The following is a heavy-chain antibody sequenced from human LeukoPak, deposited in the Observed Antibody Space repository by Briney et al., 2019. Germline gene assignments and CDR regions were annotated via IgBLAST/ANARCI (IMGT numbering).Heavy chain of an antibody. CDR3: AKVHLRDYGDYSY. Sequence: GGSLRLSCAASGFTFSSYAMSWVRQAPGKGPEWVSAISGSGGSTYYADSVRGRFTISRDNSKNTLYLQMNSLRAEDTAVYYCAKVHLRDYGDYSYWGQGTLVTVSS. J-gene: IGHJ4*02. V-gene: IGHV3-23*01. D-gene: IGHD4-17*01. CDR2: ISGSGGST. CDR1: GFTFSSYA.